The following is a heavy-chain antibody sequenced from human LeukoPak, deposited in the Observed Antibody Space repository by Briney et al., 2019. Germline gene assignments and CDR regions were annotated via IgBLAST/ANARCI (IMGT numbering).Heavy chain of an antibody. CDR3: ARRVRDDILTGYYRRYNWFDP. J-gene: IGHJ5*02. CDR1: GGSISSGSYY. D-gene: IGHD3-9*01. Sequence: SETLSLTCTVSGGSISSGSYYWSWIRQPAGKGLEWIGRIYRSGSTNYNPSLKSRVTISVDTSKNQFSLKLSSVTAADTAVYYCARRVRDDILTGYYRRYNWFDPWGQGTLVTVSS. V-gene: IGHV4-61*02. CDR2: IYRSGST.